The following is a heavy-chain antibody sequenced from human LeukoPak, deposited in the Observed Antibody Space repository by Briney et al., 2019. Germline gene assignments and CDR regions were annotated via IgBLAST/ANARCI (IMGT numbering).Heavy chain of an antibody. CDR3: AKDLGVLRYSGFDY. J-gene: IGHJ4*02. CDR1: GFTFSSYG. Sequence: GGSLRLSCAASGFTFSSYGMHWVRQAPGKGLEWVAFIRYDGSNKYYADSVKGRFTISRDNSKNTLYLQMNSLIAEDTAVYYCAKDLGVLRYSGFDYWGQGTLVTASS. V-gene: IGHV3-30*02. D-gene: IGHD3-9*01. CDR2: IRYDGSNK.